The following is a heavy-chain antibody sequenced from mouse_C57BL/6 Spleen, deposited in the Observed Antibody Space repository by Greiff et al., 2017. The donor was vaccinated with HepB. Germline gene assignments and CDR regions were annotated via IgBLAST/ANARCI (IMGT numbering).Heavy chain of an antibody. V-gene: IGHV5-12*01. CDR2: ISNGGGST. J-gene: IGHJ4*01. D-gene: IGHD1-1*01. CDR1: GFTFSDYY. CDR3: ARRPLYYGSSYHYAMDY. Sequence: DVMLVESGGGLVQPGGSLKLSCAASGFTFSDYYMYWVRQTPEKRLEWVAYISNGGGSTYYPDTVKGRFTISRDNAKNTLYLQMSRLKSEDTAMYYCARRPLYYGSSYHYAMDYWGQGTSVTVSS.